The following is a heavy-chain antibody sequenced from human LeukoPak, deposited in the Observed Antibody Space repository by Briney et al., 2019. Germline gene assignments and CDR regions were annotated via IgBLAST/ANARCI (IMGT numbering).Heavy chain of an antibody. CDR1: GGSISSGGYY. CDR3: ARVGSSSWKIDY. D-gene: IGHD6-13*01. J-gene: IGHJ4*02. Sequence: SETLSLTCTVSGGSISSGGYYWSWIRQHPGKGLEWIGYIYYSGSTYYNPSLKSRVTISVDMSKNQFSLKLSSVTAADTAVYYCARVGSSSWKIDYWGQGTLVTVSS. CDR2: IYYSGST. V-gene: IGHV4-31*03.